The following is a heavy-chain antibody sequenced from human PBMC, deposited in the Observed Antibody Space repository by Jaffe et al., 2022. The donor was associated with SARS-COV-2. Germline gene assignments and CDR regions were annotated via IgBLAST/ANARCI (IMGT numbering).Heavy chain of an antibody. Sequence: QVQLVQSGAEVKKPGSSVKVSCKASGGTFSSYAISWVRQAPGQGLEWMGGIIPIFGTANYAQKFQGRVTITADESTSTAYMELSSLRSEDTAVYYCARGGVSCSGGSCYSSPPDYWGQGTLVTVSS. CDR3: ARGGVSCSGGSCYSSPPDY. CDR2: IIPIFGTA. J-gene: IGHJ4*02. CDR1: GGTFSSYA. V-gene: IGHV1-69*01. D-gene: IGHD2-15*01.